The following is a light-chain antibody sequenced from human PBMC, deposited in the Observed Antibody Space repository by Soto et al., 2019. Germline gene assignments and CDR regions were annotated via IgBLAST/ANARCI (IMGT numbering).Light chain of an antibody. Sequence: DIQMSLSPSSLSASKGDRVIITCRASQSISNYLNWYQQKPGKAPKLLIFAASSLQSGVPSRFSGSGSGTNFTLTISSLQPEDFAAYYCQQSYSAPITFGQGTRLEVK. CDR2: AAS. J-gene: IGKJ5*01. CDR1: QSISNY. V-gene: IGKV1-39*01. CDR3: QQSYSAPIT.